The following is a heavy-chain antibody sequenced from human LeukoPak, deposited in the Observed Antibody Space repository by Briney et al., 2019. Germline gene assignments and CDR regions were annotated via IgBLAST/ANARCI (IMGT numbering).Heavy chain of an antibody. CDR3: ARDWAYYYDSSGPAHFDY. D-gene: IGHD3-22*01. CDR2: ISAYNGNT. Sequence: GASVKVSCEASGYTFTSYGISWVRQAPGQGLEWMGWISAYNGNTNYAQKLQGRVTMTTDTSTSTAYMELRSLRSDDTAVYYCARDWAYYYDSSGPAHFDYWGQGTLVTVSS. CDR1: GYTFTSYG. J-gene: IGHJ4*02. V-gene: IGHV1-18*01.